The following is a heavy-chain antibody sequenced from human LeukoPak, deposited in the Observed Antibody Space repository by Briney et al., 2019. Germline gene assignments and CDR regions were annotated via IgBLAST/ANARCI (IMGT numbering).Heavy chain of an antibody. V-gene: IGHV1-46*01. CDR3: ARGRSLRYSGRYLFDY. D-gene: IGHD1-26*01. Sequence: ASVKVSCKASGYTFTSYYMHWVRQAPGQGLEWMGIINPSGGSTSYAQKFQGRVTMTRDTSTSTVYMELSSLRSGDTAVYYCARGRSLRYSGRYLFDYWGQGTLVTVSS. J-gene: IGHJ4*02. CDR1: GYTFTSYY. CDR2: INPSGGST.